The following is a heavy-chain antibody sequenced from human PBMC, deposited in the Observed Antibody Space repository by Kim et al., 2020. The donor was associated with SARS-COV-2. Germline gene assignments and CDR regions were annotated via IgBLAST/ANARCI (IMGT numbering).Heavy chain of an antibody. CDR2: ISGSGGST. CDR1: GFTFSSYA. CDR3: VKDLISSSWHMFSFDY. Sequence: GGSLRLSCAASGFTFSSYALSWVRQAPGKGLEWVSSISGSGGSTYYADSVKGRFTISRDNSKNTLYLQMNSLRAEDSAVYYCVKDLISSSWHMFSFDYWGQGTLVTVSS. V-gene: IGHV3-23*01. J-gene: IGHJ4*02. D-gene: IGHD6-13*01.